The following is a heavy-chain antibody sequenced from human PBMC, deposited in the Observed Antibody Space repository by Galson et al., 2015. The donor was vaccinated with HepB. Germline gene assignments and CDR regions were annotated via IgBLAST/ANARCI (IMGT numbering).Heavy chain of an antibody. Sequence: SLRLSCAASGFTFSSYAMSWVRQAPGKGLEWVSAISGSGGSTYYADSVKGRFTISRDNSKNTLYLQMNSLRAEDTAVYYCAKAPLWFGDLLYYFDYWGQGTLVTVSS. V-gene: IGHV3-23*01. D-gene: IGHD3-10*01. CDR3: AKAPLWFGDLLYYFDY. J-gene: IGHJ4*02. CDR2: ISGSGGST. CDR1: GFTFSSYA.